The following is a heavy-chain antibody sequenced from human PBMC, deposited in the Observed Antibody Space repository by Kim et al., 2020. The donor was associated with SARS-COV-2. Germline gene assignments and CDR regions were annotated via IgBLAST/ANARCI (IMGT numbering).Heavy chain of an antibody. V-gene: IGHV3-74*01. Sequence: GGSLRLSCAASGFTFSDYWMHWVRQAPGKGLVWVSRLNSDGSSTSYADSVKGRFTISRDNAKNTLYLQMNSLRAEDTAVYYCASSRLWFGEGGAYWGQGTLVTVSS. CDR3: ASSRLWFGEGGAY. J-gene: IGHJ4*02. CDR1: GFTFSDYW. CDR2: LNSDGSST. D-gene: IGHD3-10*01.